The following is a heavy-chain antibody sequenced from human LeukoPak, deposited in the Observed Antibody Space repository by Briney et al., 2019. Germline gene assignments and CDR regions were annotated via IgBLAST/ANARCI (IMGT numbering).Heavy chain of an antibody. CDR3: ARDLNPYYYDSSGYFDY. CDR1: GFTFSSYA. Sequence: GSLRLSCAASGFTFSSYAMHWVRQAPGKGLEWVAVISYDGSNKYYADSVKGRFTISRDNYKKKLYLQMNSLRAEDTAVYYCARDLNPYYYDSSGYFDYWGQGTLVTVSS. CDR2: ISYDGSNK. V-gene: IGHV3-30*04. D-gene: IGHD3-22*01. J-gene: IGHJ4*02.